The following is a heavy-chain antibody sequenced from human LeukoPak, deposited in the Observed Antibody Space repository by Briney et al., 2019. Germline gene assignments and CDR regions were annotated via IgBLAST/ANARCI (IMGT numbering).Heavy chain of an antibody. V-gene: IGHV3-74*01. Sequence: GGSLRLSCAASGFTFSSYWMHWVRQAPGKGLVWVSRINSDGTSTNYADSVKGRLTISRDNAKNTLYLQMNSLRAEDTAVYYCASTLSSSPHWGRGTLVTVSS. CDR3: ASTLSSSPH. CDR1: GFTFSSYW. CDR2: INSDGTST. J-gene: IGHJ4*02. D-gene: IGHD6-6*01.